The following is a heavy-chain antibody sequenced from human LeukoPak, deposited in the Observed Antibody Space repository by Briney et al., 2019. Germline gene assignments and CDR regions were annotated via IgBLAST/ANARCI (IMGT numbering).Heavy chain of an antibody. J-gene: IGHJ4*02. CDR2: MNPNSGNT. CDR1: GYTFTSYD. D-gene: IGHD3-10*01. V-gene: IGHV1-8*03. Sequence: ASVKVSCKASGYTFTSYDINWVRQATGQGLEWMGWMNPNSGNTGYAQKFQGRVTITRNTSISTAYMELSSLRSEDTAVYYCARGVTTMARGVHLPGYWGQGTLVTVSS. CDR3: ARGVTTMARGVHLPGY.